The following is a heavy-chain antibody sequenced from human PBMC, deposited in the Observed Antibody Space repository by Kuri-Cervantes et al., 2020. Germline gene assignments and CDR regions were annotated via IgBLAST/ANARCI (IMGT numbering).Heavy chain of an antibody. Sequence: ESLKISCTVSGDFTANFYWSWIRQSPGKGLEWIGFIFDTGNTDYNPSLKSRVTIAVDTSKSQFSLELTSMTAADTAIYYCARARGRGFTNGGYYFDYWGQGSLVTVSS. D-gene: IGHD2-8*01. J-gene: IGHJ4*02. CDR1: GDFTANFY. CDR3: ARARGRGFTNGGYYFDY. CDR2: IFDTGNT. V-gene: IGHV4-59*13.